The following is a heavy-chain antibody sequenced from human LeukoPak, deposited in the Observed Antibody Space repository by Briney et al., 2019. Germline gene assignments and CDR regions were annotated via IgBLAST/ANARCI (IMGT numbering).Heavy chain of an antibody. D-gene: IGHD6-13*01. CDR3: ARPKRRSSSCWDY. V-gene: IGHV4-39*01. CDR2: IYYSGST. Sequence: SETLSLTCTVSGGSISSSSYYWGWIRRPPGKGLEWIGSIYYSGSTYYNPSLKSRVTISVDTSKNQFSLKLSSVTAADTAVYYCARPKRRSSSCWDYWGQGTLVTVSS. CDR1: GGSISSSSYY. J-gene: IGHJ4*02.